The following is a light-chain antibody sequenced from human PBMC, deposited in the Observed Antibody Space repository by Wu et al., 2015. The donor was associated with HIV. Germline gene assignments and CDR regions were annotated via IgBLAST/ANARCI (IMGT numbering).Light chain of an antibody. J-gene: IGKJ1*01. Sequence: EIVLTQSPGTLSLSPGERATLSCGASQSVDSNYLAWYQQKPGLAPRPLIYDASTRATGIPDRFSGSGSGTDFTLTISRLEPEDFAVYFCQQFGGSPWTFGQGTKVEMK. CDR2: DAS. CDR3: QQFGGSPWT. CDR1: QSVDSNY. V-gene: IGKV3D-20*01.